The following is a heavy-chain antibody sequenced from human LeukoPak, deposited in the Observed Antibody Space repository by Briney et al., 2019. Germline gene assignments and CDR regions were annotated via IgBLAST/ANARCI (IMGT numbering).Heavy chain of an antibody. CDR1: GYTFTSYR. Sequence: GASVKVTCQASGYTFTSYRSSWVRQAPGQRLEWMGWISAYNGNTNYAQKLQGRVTMTTDTSTSTAYMELRSLRSDDTAVYYCARDGGSSALRYFDWLLGYGMDVWGQGTTVTVSS. CDR3: ARDGGSSALRYFDWLLGYGMDV. D-gene: IGHD3-9*01. CDR2: ISAYNGNT. V-gene: IGHV1-18*01. J-gene: IGHJ6*02.